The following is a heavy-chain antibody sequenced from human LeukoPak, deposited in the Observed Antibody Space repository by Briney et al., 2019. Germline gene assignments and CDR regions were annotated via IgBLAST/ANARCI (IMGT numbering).Heavy chain of an antibody. CDR3: ARRSGVDPNVVVPAATVRGYYYYMDV. CDR2: INHSGST. V-gene: IGHV4-34*01. J-gene: IGHJ6*03. D-gene: IGHD2-2*01. Sequence: SETLSLTCAVYGGSFSGYYWSWIRQPPGKGLEWIGEINHSGSTNYNPSLKSRVTISVDTSKNQFSLKLSSVTAADTAVYYCARRSGVDPNVVVPAATVRGYYYYMDVWGKGTTVTVSS. CDR1: GGSFSGYY.